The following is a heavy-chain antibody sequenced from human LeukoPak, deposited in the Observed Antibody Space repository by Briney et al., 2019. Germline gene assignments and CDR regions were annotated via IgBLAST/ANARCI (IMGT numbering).Heavy chain of an antibody. V-gene: IGHV3-7*03. J-gene: IGHJ4*02. CDR1: GFTFSSHW. Sequence: GGSLRLSCAASGFTFSSHWMSWARQAPGKGLEWVAHINQDGSERYYVDSVKGRFTISRDSAENSLYLQMNSLRDEDTAVYYCARLDSSGYFESDYWGQGTLVTVSS. D-gene: IGHD3-22*01. CDR2: INQDGSER. CDR3: ARLDSSGYFESDY.